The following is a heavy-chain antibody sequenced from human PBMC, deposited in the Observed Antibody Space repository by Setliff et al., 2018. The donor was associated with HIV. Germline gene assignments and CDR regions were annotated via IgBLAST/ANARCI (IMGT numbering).Heavy chain of an antibody. D-gene: IGHD5-12*01. J-gene: IGHJ4*02. CDR1: GDSISSGNYY. Sequence: SETLSLTCSVSGDSISSGNYYWGWTRQPAGKGLEWIGHIYTDGAIKYNPSLKSRVTISLDTSKNQFSLNLSSVTAADTAMYYCERGGQSSGYGIEYWGQGTLVTVSS. V-gene: IGHV4-61*09. CDR3: ERGGQSSGYGIEY. CDR2: IYTDGAI.